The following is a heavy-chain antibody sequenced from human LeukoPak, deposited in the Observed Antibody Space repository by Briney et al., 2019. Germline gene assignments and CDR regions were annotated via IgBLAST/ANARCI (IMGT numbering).Heavy chain of an antibody. CDR1: GFTFSDYY. J-gene: IGHJ4*02. CDR2: ISSSSSYT. V-gene: IGHV3-11*06. D-gene: IGHD5-12*01. CDR3: ARRDIVATILAY. Sequence: GGSLRLSCAASGFTFSDYYMSWTRQAPGKGLEWVSYISSSSSYTNYADSVKGRFTISRDNAKNSLYLQMNSLRAEDTAVYYCARRDIVATILAYWGQGTLVTVSS.